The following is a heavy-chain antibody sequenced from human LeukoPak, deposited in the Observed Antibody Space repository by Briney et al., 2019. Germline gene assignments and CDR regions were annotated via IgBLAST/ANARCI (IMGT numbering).Heavy chain of an antibody. CDR1: GYTFTSYA. Sequence: ASVKVSCKASGYTFTSYAMHWVRQAPGQRLKWMGWINAGNGNTKYSQKFQGRVTITRDTSASTAYMELSSLRSEDTAVYYCARDPMVRGVPYFDYWGQGTLVTVSS. CDR2: INAGNGNT. V-gene: IGHV1-3*01. CDR3: ARDPMVRGVPYFDY. D-gene: IGHD3-10*01. J-gene: IGHJ4*02.